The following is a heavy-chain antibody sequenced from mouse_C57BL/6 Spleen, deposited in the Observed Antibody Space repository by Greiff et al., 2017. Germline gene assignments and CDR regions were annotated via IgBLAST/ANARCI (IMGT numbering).Heavy chain of an antibody. Sequence: DVQLQESGPGLVKPSQSLSLTCSVTGYSITSGYYWNWIRQFPGNKLEWMGYISYDGSNNYNPSLKNRISITRDTSKNQFFLKLNSVTTEDTATYYCARTWDENFDYWGQGTTLTVSS. CDR2: ISYDGSN. CDR3: ARTWDENFDY. D-gene: IGHD4-1*01. V-gene: IGHV3-6*01. J-gene: IGHJ2*01. CDR1: GYSITSGYY.